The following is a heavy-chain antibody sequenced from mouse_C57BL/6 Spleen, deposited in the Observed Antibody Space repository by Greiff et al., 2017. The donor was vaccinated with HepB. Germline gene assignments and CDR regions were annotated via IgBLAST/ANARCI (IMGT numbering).Heavy chain of an antibody. Sequence: VQLQQSGAELVRPGASVKLSCTASGFNIKDDYMHWVKQRPEQGLEWIGWIDPENGDTEYASKFQGKATITADTSSNTAYLQLSSLTSEYTAVYYCTTRNGAYWGQGTLVTVSA. CDR3: TTRNGAY. V-gene: IGHV14-4*01. D-gene: IGHD2-1*01. CDR1: GFNIKDDY. J-gene: IGHJ3*01. CDR2: IDPENGDT.